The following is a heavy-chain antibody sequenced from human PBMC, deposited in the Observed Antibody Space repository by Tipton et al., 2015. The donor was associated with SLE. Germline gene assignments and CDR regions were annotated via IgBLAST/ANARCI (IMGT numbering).Heavy chain of an antibody. D-gene: IGHD2-15*01. CDR2: IIPSAGST. V-gene: IGHV1-46*01. CDR1: GYTFTSYY. Sequence: QLVQSGAEVKQPGASVKVSCKASGYTFTSYYIHWVRQAPGQGLEWMGIIIPSAGSTNYAQKFQGRVTMTRDTSTSTVYMELSSLTSEDTAVYCCAREESGGYWDYWGQGILVTVSS. J-gene: IGHJ4*02. CDR3: AREESGGYWDY.